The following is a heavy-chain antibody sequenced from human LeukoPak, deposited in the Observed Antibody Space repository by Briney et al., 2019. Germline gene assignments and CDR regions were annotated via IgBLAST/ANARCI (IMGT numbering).Heavy chain of an antibody. CDR1: EFPFSGAW. CDR2: IKSKTDGETR. D-gene: IGHD1-26*01. V-gene: IGHV3-15*01. CDR3: TTDSGTYAFDI. J-gene: IGHJ3*02. Sequence: GGSLRLFCATSEFPFSGAWMSWVRQAPGKGLEWVGRIKSKTDGETRDCAAPVKGRFTISRDDAKNTLFLQMNRLKTEDTAVYYCTTDSGTYAFDIWGQGTTVTVSS.